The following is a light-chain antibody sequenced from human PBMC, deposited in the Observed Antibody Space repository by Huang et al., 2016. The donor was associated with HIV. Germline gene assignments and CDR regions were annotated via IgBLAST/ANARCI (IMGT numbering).Light chain of an antibody. V-gene: IGKV3-15*01. Sequence: EIVMTQSPATLSVSPGERATLTCRASQSVAKHFALYQQKPGQAPRLLIYGASTRATGSPARFSGSGSGTEFTLTISSLQSEDFAVYYCHHYSNWPPTWTFGQGTKVEIK. CDR2: GAS. CDR1: QSVAKH. CDR3: HHYSNWPPTWT. J-gene: IGKJ1*01.